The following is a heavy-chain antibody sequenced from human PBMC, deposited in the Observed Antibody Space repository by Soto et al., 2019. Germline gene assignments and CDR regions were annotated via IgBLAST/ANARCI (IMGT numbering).Heavy chain of an antibody. CDR3: ARDMYYYDSSGYGDY. D-gene: IGHD3-22*01. CDR1: GFTFSSYG. CDR2: IWYDGSNK. J-gene: IGHJ4*02. Sequence: QVQLVESGGGVVQPGRSLRLSCAASGFTFSSYGMHWVRQAPGKGLEWVAVIWYDGSNKYYADSVKGRFTISRDNSKNTLYLQMNSLRAEDTAVYYCARDMYYYDSSGYGDYWGQGTLVTGSS. V-gene: IGHV3-33*01.